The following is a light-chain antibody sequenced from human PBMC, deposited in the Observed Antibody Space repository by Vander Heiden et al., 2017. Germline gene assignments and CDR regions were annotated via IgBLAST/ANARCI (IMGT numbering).Light chain of an antibody. CDR1: QDISNY. CDR3: QQYDNLPLT. J-gene: IGKJ4*01. V-gene: IGKV1-33*01. CDR2: DAS. Sequence: IQMTQSPSSLSASVVDRVTITCQASQDISNYLNWYQQKPGKATKLLIYDASNLETGVPSRFSGSGSGTEFTFTISSLQPEDIATYYCQQYDNLPLTFGGGTKVEIK.